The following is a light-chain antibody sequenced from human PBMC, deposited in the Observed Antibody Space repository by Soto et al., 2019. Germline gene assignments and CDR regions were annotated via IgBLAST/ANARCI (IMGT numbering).Light chain of an antibody. Sequence: EVVLTQSPASLSLSPGERATLSCRASQSVKSSLAWYQQKPGQPPRLLIYDASHRATGIPARFSGSGSGTDFTLTISSLEPEDVAVYFCQQRSNWPPVTFGGGTKVQI. CDR2: DAS. CDR3: QQRSNWPPVT. J-gene: IGKJ4*01. CDR1: QSVKSS. V-gene: IGKV3-11*01.